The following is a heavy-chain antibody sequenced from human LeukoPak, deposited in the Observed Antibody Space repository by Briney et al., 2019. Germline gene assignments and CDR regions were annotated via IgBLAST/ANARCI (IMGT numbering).Heavy chain of an antibody. CDR3: ARGSDSSGYYHLNWFDP. D-gene: IGHD3-22*01. J-gene: IGHJ5*02. CDR2: INPSGGST. CDR1: GFTFSNYA. Sequence: GGSLRLSCAASGFTFSNYAMHWVRQAPGQGLEWMGIINPSGGSTSYAQKFQGRVTMTRDTSTSTVYMELSSLRSEDTAVYYCARGSDSSGYYHLNWFDPWGQGTLVTVSS. V-gene: IGHV1-46*01.